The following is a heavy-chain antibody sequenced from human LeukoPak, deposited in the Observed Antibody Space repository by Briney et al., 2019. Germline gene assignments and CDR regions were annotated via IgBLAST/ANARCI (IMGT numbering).Heavy chain of an antibody. D-gene: IGHD3-22*01. Sequence: ASVKVSCKASGYTFTSYGMSWVRQAPGQGLEWMGWISAYNGNTNYAQKLQGRVTMTTDTSTSTAYMELRSLRSDDTAVYYCARPHSSGYYFQGWYYYMDVWGKGTTVTVSS. CDR3: ARPHSSGYYFQGWYYYMDV. J-gene: IGHJ6*03. CDR1: GYTFTSYG. V-gene: IGHV1-18*01. CDR2: ISAYNGNT.